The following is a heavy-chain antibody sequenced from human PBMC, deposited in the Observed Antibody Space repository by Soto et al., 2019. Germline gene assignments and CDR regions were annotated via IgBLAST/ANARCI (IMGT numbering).Heavy chain of an antibody. V-gene: IGHV3-74*01. CDR2: INSDGRST. Sequence: GGSLRLSCAASGFSFSSYWMHWVRQAPGKGLVWVSRINSDGRSTSYADSVKGRFTISRDNAKNTLYLQMNSLRAEDTAVYYCARDFDTIFGRGYYYGMDVWGQGTTVTVSS. CDR3: ARDFDTIFGRGYYYGMDV. CDR1: GFSFSSYW. J-gene: IGHJ6*02. D-gene: IGHD3-3*01.